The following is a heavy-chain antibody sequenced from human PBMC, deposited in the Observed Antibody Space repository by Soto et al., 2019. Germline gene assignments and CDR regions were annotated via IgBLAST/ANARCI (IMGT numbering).Heavy chain of an antibody. D-gene: IGHD6-6*01. V-gene: IGHV4-34*01. Sequence: QVQLQQWGAGLLKPSETLSLTCAVYGGSFSGYYWSWIRQPPGKGLEWIGEINHSGSTNYNPSLKSRVTISVDTSKNQFSLTLSAVTAADTAVYYCARGAEQLIDYWGQGTLVTVSS. J-gene: IGHJ4*02. CDR2: INHSGST. CDR1: GGSFSGYY. CDR3: ARGAEQLIDY.